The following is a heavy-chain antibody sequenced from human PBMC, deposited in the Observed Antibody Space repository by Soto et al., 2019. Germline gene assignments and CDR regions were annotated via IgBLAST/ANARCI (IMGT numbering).Heavy chain of an antibody. CDR1: GGSVSSYY. CDR2: VYSSGRT. D-gene: IGHD3-3*01. J-gene: IGHJ6*03. V-gene: IGHV4-59*02. CDR3: AGAKSYDFWSSYPRPFFGYYYMDV. Sequence: SETLSLTCTVSGGSVSSYYWSWIRQPPEKGLEWIGYVYSSGRTNYNPSLKSRVTISLDTSKNEFALRLSSVTAADSAVYYCAGAKSYDFWSSYPRPFFGYYYMDVWGKGTTVTVSS.